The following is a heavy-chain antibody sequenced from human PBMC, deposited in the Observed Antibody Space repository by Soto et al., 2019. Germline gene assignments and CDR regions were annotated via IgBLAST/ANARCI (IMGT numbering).Heavy chain of an antibody. J-gene: IGHJ4*02. CDR3: ARDYRTSAGRHFDY. CDR2: IYNSGDT. Sequence: SETLSLTCTVSGASLSRGTDSWSWIRQAPGKAPEWIGFIYNSGDTYYNPSLKSRLTLSVDRSRNQFSVRLTSVTAADTAVYFCARDYRTSAGRHFDYWGQGILVTVSS. CDR1: GASLSRGTDS. D-gene: IGHD3-16*02. V-gene: IGHV4-30-2*01.